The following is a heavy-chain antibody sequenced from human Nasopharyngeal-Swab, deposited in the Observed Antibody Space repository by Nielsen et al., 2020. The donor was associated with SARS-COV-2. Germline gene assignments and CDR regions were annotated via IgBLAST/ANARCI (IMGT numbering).Heavy chain of an antibody. CDR3: ARDQVRDKTNDY. CDR2: ISAYNGNT. J-gene: IGHJ4*02. V-gene: IGHV1-18*01. Sequence: ASVKVSCKASGYTFTSYGISWVRQAPGQGLGWMGWISAYNGNTNYAQKLQGRVTMTTDTSTSTAYMELRSLRSDDTAVYYCARDQVRDKTNDYWGQGTLVTVSS. CDR1: GYTFTSYG. D-gene: IGHD3-10*01.